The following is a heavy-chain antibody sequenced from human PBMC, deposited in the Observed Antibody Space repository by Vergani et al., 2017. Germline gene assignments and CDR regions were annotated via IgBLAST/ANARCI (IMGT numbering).Heavy chain of an antibody. CDR3: ATTQTYYYDSSGYSYPQYYFDY. V-gene: IGHV4-59*05. CDR2: IYYSGST. Sequence: QVQLVESGGGLVKPGGSLRLSCAASGFTFSDYYMSWIRQAPGKGLEWIGSIYYSGSTYYNPSLKSRVTISVDTSKNQFSLKLSSVTAADTAVYYCATTQTYYYDSSGYSYPQYYFDYWGQGTLVTVSS. D-gene: IGHD3-22*01. J-gene: IGHJ4*02. CDR1: GFTFSDYY.